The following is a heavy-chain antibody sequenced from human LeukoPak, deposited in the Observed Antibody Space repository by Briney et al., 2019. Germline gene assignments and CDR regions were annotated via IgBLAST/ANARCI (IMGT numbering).Heavy chain of an antibody. Sequence: GGSLRLSCAAPGFTFGTYWMTWVRQAPGKGLEWVANIKQDGSEKYYVDSVKGRFTISRDNAKNSLYLQMNSLRAEDTAVYYCARVIVGDRPDAFDIWGQGTMVTVSS. D-gene: IGHD2-15*01. CDR3: ARVIVGDRPDAFDI. CDR1: GFTFGTYW. CDR2: IKQDGSEK. V-gene: IGHV3-7*01. J-gene: IGHJ3*02.